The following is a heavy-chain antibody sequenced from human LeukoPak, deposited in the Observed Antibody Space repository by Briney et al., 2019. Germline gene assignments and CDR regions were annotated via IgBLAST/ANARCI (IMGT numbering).Heavy chain of an antibody. D-gene: IGHD3-9*01. V-gene: IGHV3-33*01. CDR2: IWYDASNK. CDR3: ATDISTHYFGS. Sequence: PGRSLRLSCAASGFTFSSYGMHWVRQAPGKGLEWVTFIWYDASNKYYAESVKGRFTISRDNSRNTVFLQMNSLRAEDTAIYYCATDISTHYFGSWGQGTLV. CDR1: GFTFSSYG. J-gene: IGHJ4*02.